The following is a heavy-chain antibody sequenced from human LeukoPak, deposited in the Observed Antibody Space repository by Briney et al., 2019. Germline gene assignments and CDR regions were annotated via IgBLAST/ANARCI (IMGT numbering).Heavy chain of an antibody. J-gene: IGHJ4*02. CDR3: ARLPVAGNFDY. V-gene: IGHV4-39*01. Sequence: SETLSLTCTVSGGSISSSNHYWGWIRQPPGKGLEWIGTIYYSGTPYYNSSLKTRITVSVDTSKNQFYLRLTPVTAADTAVYYCARLPVAGNFDYWGQGTLVTVSS. CDR2: IYYSGTP. CDR1: GGSISSSNHY. D-gene: IGHD6-19*01.